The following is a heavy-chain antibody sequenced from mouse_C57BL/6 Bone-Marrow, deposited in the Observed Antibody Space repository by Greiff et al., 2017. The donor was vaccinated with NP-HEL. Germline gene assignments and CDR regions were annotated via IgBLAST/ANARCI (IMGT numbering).Heavy chain of an antibody. J-gene: IGHJ2*01. D-gene: IGHD2-2*01. CDR2: IYPRSGNT. CDR1: GYTFTSYG. Sequence: QVQLQQSGAELARPGASVKLSCKASGYTFTSYGISWVKQRTGQGLEWIGEIYPRSGNTYYNEKFKGKATLTADKSPSTAYMELRILTSEDSAVYFCARSGWLRRLFDYWGQGTTLTVSS. V-gene: IGHV1-81*01. CDR3: ARSGWLRRLFDY.